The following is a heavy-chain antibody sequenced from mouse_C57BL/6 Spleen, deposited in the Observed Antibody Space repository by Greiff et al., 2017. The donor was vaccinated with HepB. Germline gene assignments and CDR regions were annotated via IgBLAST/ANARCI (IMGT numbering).Heavy chain of an antibody. D-gene: IGHD3-2*02. Sequence: QVQLQQSGAELVKPGASVKLSCKASGYTFTSYWMHWVKQRPGQGLEWIGMIHPNSGSTNYNEKFKSKATLTVDKSSSTAYMQLSSLTSEDSAVYYCARGAAQATGTAYWGQRTLVTVSA. CDR1: GYTFTSYW. V-gene: IGHV1-64*01. CDR3: ARGAAQATGTAY. J-gene: IGHJ3*01. CDR2: IHPNSGST.